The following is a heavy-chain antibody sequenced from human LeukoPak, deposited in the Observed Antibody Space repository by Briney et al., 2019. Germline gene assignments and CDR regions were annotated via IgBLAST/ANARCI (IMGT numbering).Heavy chain of an antibody. CDR1: GVSFSGYY. V-gene: IGHV4-34*01. Sequence: PSETLSLTCAVYGVSFSGYYWSWIRQPPGKGLEWIGEINHSGSTNYNPSLKSRVTISVDTSKNLFSLKLSSVTAADTAVYYCARGLGNYYDSSGPTEGWGQGTLVTVSS. J-gene: IGHJ1*01. D-gene: IGHD3-22*01. CDR2: INHSGST. CDR3: ARGLGNYYDSSGPTEG.